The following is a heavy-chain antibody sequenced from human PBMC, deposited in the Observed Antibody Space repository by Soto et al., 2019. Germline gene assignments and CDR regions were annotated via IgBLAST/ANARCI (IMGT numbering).Heavy chain of an antibody. V-gene: IGHV4-31*03. D-gene: IGHD7-27*01. CDR2: IYYSGST. CDR3: AGIRPSWWYFDL. CDR1: GGSISSGGYY. J-gene: IGHJ2*01. Sequence: QVQLQESGPGLVKPSQTLSLTCTVSGGSISSGGYYWSWIRQHPGKGLEWIGYIYYSGSTYYNPYLKSRVTISVDTSKNQFSLKLSSVTAEDTAVYYCAGIRPSWWYFDLWGRGTLVTVSS.